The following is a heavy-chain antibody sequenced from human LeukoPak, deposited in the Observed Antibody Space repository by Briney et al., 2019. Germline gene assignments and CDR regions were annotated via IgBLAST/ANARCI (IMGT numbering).Heavy chain of an antibody. CDR3: ARESRREGYNPAYYYYYYMDV. Sequence: ASVKVSCKASGYTFTGYYMHWVRQAPGQGLEWMGWINPNSGGTNYAQKFQGRVTMTRDTSISTAYMELSRLRSDDTAVYYCARESRREGYNPAYYYYYYMDVWGKGTTVTVSS. V-gene: IGHV1-2*02. J-gene: IGHJ6*03. CDR2: INPNSGGT. CDR1: GYTFTGYY. D-gene: IGHD5-24*01.